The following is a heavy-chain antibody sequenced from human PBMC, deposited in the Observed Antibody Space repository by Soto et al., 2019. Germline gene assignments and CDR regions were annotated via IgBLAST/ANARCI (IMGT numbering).Heavy chain of an antibody. J-gene: IGHJ6*02. CDR3: ASHTGSSPEGRYYYGMDV. CDR2: IIPIFGTA. V-gene: IGHV1-69*12. D-gene: IGHD1-26*01. Sequence: QVQLVQSGAEVKKPGSSVKVSCKASGGTFSSYAISWVRQAPGQGLEWVGGIIPIFGTADYAQTFQGRVTITADESTSTAYMELSSLRSEDTAVYYCASHTGSSPEGRYYYGMDVWGQGTTVTVSS. CDR1: GGTFSSYA.